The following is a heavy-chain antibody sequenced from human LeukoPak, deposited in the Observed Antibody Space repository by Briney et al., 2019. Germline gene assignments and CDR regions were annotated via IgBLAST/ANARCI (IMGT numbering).Heavy chain of an antibody. J-gene: IGHJ4*02. Sequence: PGGSLRLSCAASGFTFSIYPMTWVRQAPGKGLEWVSSISGSGAYAYYANSVKGRFIASRDNSKNPLFLQMNSLRAEDTAVYYCAKDLFGGPARAYFDYWGPGTLVTVSS. V-gene: IGHV3-23*01. CDR3: AKDLFGGPARAYFDY. CDR1: GFTFSIYP. D-gene: IGHD3-16*01. CDR2: ISGSGAYA.